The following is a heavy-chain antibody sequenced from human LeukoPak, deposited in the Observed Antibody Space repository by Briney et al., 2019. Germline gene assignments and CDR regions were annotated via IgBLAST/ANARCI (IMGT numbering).Heavy chain of an antibody. CDR1: GGTFSKYT. V-gene: IGHV1-69*01. Sequence: LVKVSCKASGGTFSKYTISWVRQRPGQGLEWMGGITPLFGTANYAQKFQGRVTITADESASTAYMELSSLRSEDTAVYYCARDSSDIRSFIAHWGQGTLVTVSS. J-gene: IGHJ1*01. D-gene: IGHD2-15*01. CDR3: ARDSSDIRSFIAH. CDR2: ITPLFGTA.